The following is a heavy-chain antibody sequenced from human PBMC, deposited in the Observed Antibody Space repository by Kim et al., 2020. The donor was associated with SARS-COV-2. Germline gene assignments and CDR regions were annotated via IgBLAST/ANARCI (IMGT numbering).Heavy chain of an antibody. D-gene: IGHD3-10*01. CDR3: ATNYGSGSYYWIYYYYYYMDV. V-gene: IGHV3-23*01. J-gene: IGHJ6*03. Sequence: GGSLRLSCAASGFTFSSYAMSWVRQAPGKGLEWVSAISGSGGSTYYADSVKGRFTISRDNSKNTLYLQMNSLRAEDTAVYYCATNYGSGSYYWIYYYYYYMDVWGKGTTVTVSS. CDR2: ISGSGGST. CDR1: GFTFSSYA.